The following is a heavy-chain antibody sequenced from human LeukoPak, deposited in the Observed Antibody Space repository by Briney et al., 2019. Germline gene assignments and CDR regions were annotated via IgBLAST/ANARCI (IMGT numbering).Heavy chain of an antibody. CDR2: IKPEGKEK. J-gene: IGHJ4*02. CDR3: ARDGIDY. V-gene: IGHV3-7*04. Sequence: GGSLRLSCAASGFTFSSYWMSWVRQAPGKGLEWVANIKPEGKEKFYVDSVKGRFTISRDNANNSVFLQMNSLTAEDTAVYYCARDGIDYWGQGTLVTVYS. CDR1: GFTFSSYW. D-gene: IGHD1-26*01.